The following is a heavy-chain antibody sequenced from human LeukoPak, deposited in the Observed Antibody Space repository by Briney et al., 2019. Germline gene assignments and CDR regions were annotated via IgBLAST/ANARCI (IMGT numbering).Heavy chain of an antibody. J-gene: IGHJ5*02. V-gene: IGHV3-23*01. CDR3: ARDHEEEYYYDSSGYYPVA. CDR2: ISGSGGST. D-gene: IGHD3-22*01. CDR1: GFTFSTYA. Sequence: PGGSLRLSCAASGFTFSTYAMSWVRQAPGKGLEWVSAISGSGGSTYYADSVKGRFTISRDNSKNTLYLQMNSLRAEDTAVYYCARDHEEEYYYDSSGYYPVAWGQGTLVTVSS.